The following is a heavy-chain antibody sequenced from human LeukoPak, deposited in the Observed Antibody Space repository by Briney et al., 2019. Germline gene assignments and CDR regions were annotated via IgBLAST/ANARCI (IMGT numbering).Heavy chain of an antibody. D-gene: IGHD3-10*01. V-gene: IGHV3-33*01. Sequence: GGSLRLAWAAAGFTFRSYGMHWVPEAPGKGLERVAVIWYDGSNQYYADSVKGRFTISRDNSKNTLYLQMNSLRAGDTAVYYCARDQGRWFGSTDAFDIWGQGTMVTVSS. CDR1: GFTFRSYG. CDR2: IWYDGSNQ. J-gene: IGHJ3*02. CDR3: ARDQGRWFGSTDAFDI.